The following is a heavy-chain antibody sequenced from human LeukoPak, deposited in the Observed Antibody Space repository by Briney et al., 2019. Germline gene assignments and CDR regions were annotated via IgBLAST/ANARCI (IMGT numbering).Heavy chain of an antibody. V-gene: IGHV1-46*01. Sequence: GASVTVSCKASGYTFTSYYMHWVRQAPGQGLEWMGIINPSGGSTSYAQKFKGRVTMTRDTSTSTVYMELSSLRSEDTAVYYCARALQRAVAGTPFDYWGQGTLVTVSS. CDR1: GYTFTSYY. CDR2: INPSGGST. CDR3: ARALQRAVAGTPFDY. D-gene: IGHD6-19*01. J-gene: IGHJ4*02.